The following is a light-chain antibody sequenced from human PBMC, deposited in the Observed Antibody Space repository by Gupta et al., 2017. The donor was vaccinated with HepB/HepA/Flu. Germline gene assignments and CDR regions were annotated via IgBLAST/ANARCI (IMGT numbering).Light chain of an antibody. J-gene: IGKJ3*01. V-gene: IGKV1-39*01. CDR3: QQSNSTPYT. CDR1: QPIVNF. Sequence: DIQMTQSPSSLSASIGDRVTITCRSSQPIVNFLNWYQQKPGKAPKILIYAASMVQGGVPSRFSGSASSTDITLTISRLQAEDFATYCFQQSNSTPYTFGHGTKVEIK. CDR2: AAS.